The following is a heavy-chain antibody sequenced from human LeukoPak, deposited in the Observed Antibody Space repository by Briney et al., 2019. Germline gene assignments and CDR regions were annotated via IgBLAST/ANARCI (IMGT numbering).Heavy chain of an antibody. D-gene: IGHD4-17*01. Sequence: GGSLRLSCAAPGFTFSGYWMHWVLGAPGKGLVWVSRINSDGSSTSYADSVKGRFTISRDNAKNTLYLQMNSLRAEDTAVYYCARGYGDLDYWGQGTLVTVSS. V-gene: IGHV3-74*01. CDR3: ARGYGDLDY. CDR1: GFTFSGYW. CDR2: INSDGSST. J-gene: IGHJ4*02.